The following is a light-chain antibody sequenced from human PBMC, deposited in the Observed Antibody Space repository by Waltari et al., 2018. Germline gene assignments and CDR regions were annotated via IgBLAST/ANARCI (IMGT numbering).Light chain of an antibody. J-gene: IGLJ2*01. CDR3: ASYTSTRTVV. CDR1: SSDVGGYNY. Sequence: QSALTQPASVSGSPGQSITISCSGTSSDVGGYNYVSWYQQHSGNAPKLIIFDVTRWPSGVSNRFSGSKSGNTASLTIFGLQAKDEADYYCASYTSTRTVVFGGGTRVTVL. V-gene: IGLV2-14*03. CDR2: DVT.